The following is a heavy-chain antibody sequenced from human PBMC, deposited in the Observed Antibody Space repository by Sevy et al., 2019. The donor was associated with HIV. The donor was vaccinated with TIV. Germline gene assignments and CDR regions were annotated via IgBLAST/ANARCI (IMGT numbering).Heavy chain of an antibody. V-gene: IGHV1-2*02. CDR2: INPNSDDT. CDR1: GYSFTAYY. Sequence: ASVKVSCKASGYSFTAYYIHWVRQAPGQGLEWMGWINPNSDDTNYAQKFQGRVTMTRDTSINTGYMELSSLRYDETALYYCARDRMIFGGGPPDHWGQGTLVTVSS. CDR3: ARDRMIFGGGPPDH. J-gene: IGHJ4*02. D-gene: IGHD2-21*01.